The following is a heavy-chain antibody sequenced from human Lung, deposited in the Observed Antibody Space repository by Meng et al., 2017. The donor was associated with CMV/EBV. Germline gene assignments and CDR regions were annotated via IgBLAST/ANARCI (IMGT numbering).Heavy chain of an antibody. Sequence: GESXKISXAAFGFTFSSYWMSWVRQAPGKGLEWVANIKQDGSEKYYVDSVKGRFTISRDNAKNSLYLQMNSLRAEDTAVYYCARDRFEDYDFWSGYSLTDYYGMDVWGQGTXVTVSS. CDR3: ARDRFEDYDFWSGYSLTDYYGMDV. J-gene: IGHJ6*02. D-gene: IGHD3-3*01. CDR2: IKQDGSEK. CDR1: GFTFSSYW. V-gene: IGHV3-7*01.